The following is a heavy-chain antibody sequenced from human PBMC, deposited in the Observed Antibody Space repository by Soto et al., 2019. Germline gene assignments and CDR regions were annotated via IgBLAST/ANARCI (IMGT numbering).Heavy chain of an antibody. V-gene: IGHV1-18*01. J-gene: IGHJ6*02. Sequence: QVQLVQSGAEVKKPGASVKVSCKASGYTFSSYGISWVRQAPGQGLEWMGWISAYNGNTNYAQKLQGRVTMTTDTSTSTAYMELRSLRSDDTAVYYCAGSYCGGDCSVLYYYYGMAVWGQGTTVTVSS. CDR3: AGSYCGGDCSVLYYYYGMAV. CDR1: GYTFSSYG. CDR2: ISAYNGNT. D-gene: IGHD2-21*02.